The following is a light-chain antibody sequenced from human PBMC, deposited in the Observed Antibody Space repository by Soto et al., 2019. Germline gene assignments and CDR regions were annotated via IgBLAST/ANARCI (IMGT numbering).Light chain of an antibody. V-gene: IGKV1-17*03. CDR3: LQHNVYPLT. Sequence: DIQMTQSPSAMSASVGDKVTITCRASQGISNYLAWFQQKPGKVPKRLIDAASSLQNGVPSRFSGSGSGTEFTLTISSLQPEDFATYYCLQHNVYPLTVGGGTKVDIK. CDR1: QGISNY. CDR2: AAS. J-gene: IGKJ4*01.